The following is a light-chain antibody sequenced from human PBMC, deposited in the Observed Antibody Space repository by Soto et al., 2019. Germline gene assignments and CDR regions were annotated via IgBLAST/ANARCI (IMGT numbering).Light chain of an antibody. V-gene: IGKV3-15*01. CDR3: QHYHNWPPWT. CDR1: QSVSSN. J-gene: IGKJ1*01. CDR2: GAS. Sequence: EIVMTQSPATLSVCPGERDRLSCRASQSVSSNLAWYQQRPGQAPRLLVYGASTRASGIPARFNGSGSGTEFTLTISSLQSEDFAVYYCQHYHNWPPWTFGQGTKV.